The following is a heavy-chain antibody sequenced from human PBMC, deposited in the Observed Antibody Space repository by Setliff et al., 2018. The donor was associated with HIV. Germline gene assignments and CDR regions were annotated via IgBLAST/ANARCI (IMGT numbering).Heavy chain of an antibody. J-gene: IGHJ4*02. CDR3: ARVCRNFWSGCMADS. CDR1: GGTLSGYY. Sequence: KASETLSLTCAVYGGTLSGYYWSWIRQPPGKGLEWIGEIHHSGAPNYKPSLKSRVTISVDTSKNQFSLKMTSVTAADTAKYYCARVCRNFWSGCMADSWGQGTLVTVSS. D-gene: IGHD3-3*01. V-gene: IGHV4-34*01. CDR2: IHHSGAP.